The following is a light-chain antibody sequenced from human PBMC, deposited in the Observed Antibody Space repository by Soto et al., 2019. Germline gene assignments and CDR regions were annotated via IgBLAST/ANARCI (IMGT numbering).Light chain of an antibody. V-gene: IGKV1-39*01. CDR3: RKSYSTPRT. J-gene: IGKJ1*01. CDR1: QSISSF. Sequence: DIQMTQSPSSLSASVGDRVTITCRVSQSISSFLNWYQQKTGKAPKLLIYAASSLQSGVPSRFSGSGYGTDFTLTISSLQPEEFATYYCRKSYSTPRTFGQGTKVEIK. CDR2: AAS.